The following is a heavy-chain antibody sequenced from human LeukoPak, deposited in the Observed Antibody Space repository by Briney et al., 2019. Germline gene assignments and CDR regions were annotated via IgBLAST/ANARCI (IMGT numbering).Heavy chain of an antibody. CDR1: GYTFTSYG. D-gene: IGHD4-23*01. CDR3: ARDNSIADRGWWFDP. CDR2: ISAYNGNT. V-gene: IGHV1-18*01. Sequence: ASVKVSCKASGYTFTSYGISWVRQAPGQGLEWMGWISAYNGNTNYAQKLQGRVTMTTDTSTSTAYMELRSLRSDDTAVYYCARDNSIADRGWWFDPWGQGTLVTASS. J-gene: IGHJ5*02.